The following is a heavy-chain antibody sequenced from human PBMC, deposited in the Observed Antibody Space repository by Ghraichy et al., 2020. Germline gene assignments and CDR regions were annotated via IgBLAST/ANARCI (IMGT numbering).Heavy chain of an antibody. CDR1: GGSISSNSYY. D-gene: IGHD2-2*01. Sequence: SETLSLTCTVSGGSISSNSYYWGWIRQPPGKGLEWLGSIYYSGSTYYNPSLKSRVTISVATSKNQFSLKLSSVTAAATAVYYCSRDGGIVVVPAAAPSGAFDSCGKGTMVTVSS. V-gene: IGHV4-39*07. CDR3: SRDGGIVVVPAAAPSGAFDS. CDR2: IYYSGST. J-gene: IGHJ3*02.